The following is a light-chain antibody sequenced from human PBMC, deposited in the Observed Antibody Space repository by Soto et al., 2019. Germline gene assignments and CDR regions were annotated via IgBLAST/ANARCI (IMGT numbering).Light chain of an antibody. Sequence: EIAMTQCQATLSVSPGARATLSCRAGQSVSSKLAWYQQKPGQAPTLLIYDASTRATSIPARFSGSGFGTDFTLTISSLQTEDVATYYCQQNYSPPPITFGQGTRLEIK. CDR2: DAS. CDR3: QQNYSPPPIT. V-gene: IGKV3-15*01. CDR1: QSVSSK. J-gene: IGKJ5*01.